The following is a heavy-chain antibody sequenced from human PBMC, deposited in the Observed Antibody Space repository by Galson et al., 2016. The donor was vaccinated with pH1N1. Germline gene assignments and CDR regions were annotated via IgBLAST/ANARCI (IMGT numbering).Heavy chain of an antibody. CDR2: MNPNTGGT. D-gene: IGHD3-3*01. CDR1: GYTLIDPY. Sequence: SVKVSCKASGYTLIDPYIHWVRQAPGQGLEWMGWMNPNTGGTNYAQKFQGRVTMTRDKSISTAYIELTRLRSDDKAVYYCAREGVAMTVDFWGQGTQVTVSS. J-gene: IGHJ4*02. V-gene: IGHV1-2*02. CDR3: AREGVAMTVDF.